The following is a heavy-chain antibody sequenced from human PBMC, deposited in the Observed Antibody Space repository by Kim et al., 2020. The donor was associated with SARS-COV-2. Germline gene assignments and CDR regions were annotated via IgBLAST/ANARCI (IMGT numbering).Heavy chain of an antibody. D-gene: IGHD6-6*01. Sequence: YADSVKGRFTISRDHSKNTLYRQMNSLRAEDTAVYYCAKEVSGSPNWFDPWGQGTLVTVSS. J-gene: IGHJ5*02. CDR3: AKEVSGSPNWFDP. V-gene: IGHV3-23*03.